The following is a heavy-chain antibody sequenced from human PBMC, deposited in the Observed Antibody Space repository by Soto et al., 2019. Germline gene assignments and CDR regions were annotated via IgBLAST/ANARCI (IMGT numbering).Heavy chain of an antibody. CDR1: GGSISSSSYY. CDR2: IYYSGST. Sequence: SETLSLTCTVSGGSISSSSYYWGWIRQPPGKGLEWIGSIYYSGSTYYNPSLKSRVTISLDTSKNQFSLKLSSVTAADTAVYYCARRLGKIPPLRSGYCSGGSCYGVVDYWGQGTLVTVSS. CDR3: ARRLGKIPPLRSGYCSGGSCYGVVDY. J-gene: IGHJ4*02. D-gene: IGHD2-15*01. V-gene: IGHV4-39*01.